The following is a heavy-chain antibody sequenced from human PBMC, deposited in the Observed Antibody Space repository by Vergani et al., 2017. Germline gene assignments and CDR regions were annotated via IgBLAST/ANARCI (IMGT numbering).Heavy chain of an antibody. CDR1: GFTFSSYG. V-gene: IGHV3-33*08. D-gene: IGHD4-23*01. J-gene: IGHJ6*02. CDR3: ARARFPVYGGNAYYYYGMDV. Sequence: VQLVESGGGLVKPGGSLRLSCAVSGFTFSSYGMHWVRQAPGKGLEWVAVIWYDGSNKYYADSVKGRFTISRDNSKNTLYLQMNSLRAEDTAVYYCARARFPVYGGNAYYYYGMDVWGQGTTVTVSS. CDR2: IWYDGSNK.